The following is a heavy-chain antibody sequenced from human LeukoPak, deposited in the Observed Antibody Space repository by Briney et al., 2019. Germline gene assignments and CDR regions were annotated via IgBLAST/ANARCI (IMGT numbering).Heavy chain of an antibody. CDR2: VHSDGRST. CDR1: GFSFSSYW. J-gene: IGHJ4*02. D-gene: IGHD6-19*01. V-gene: IGHV3-74*01. CDR3: ARGGIGCFDY. Sequence: PGGSLRLSCAASGFSFSSYWMHWVRQAPGKGLVWVSHVHSDGRSTSYADSVRGRFTISRDNARNTVYLQMNSLRAEDTAVYYCARGGIGCFDYWGQGTLVTVSS.